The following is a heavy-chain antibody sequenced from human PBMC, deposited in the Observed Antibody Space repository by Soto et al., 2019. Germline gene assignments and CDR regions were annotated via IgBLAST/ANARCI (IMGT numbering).Heavy chain of an antibody. Sequence: SVKGSFKASGFAFTSSAFHWVRQARGQRLEWIGCIAVGSGYTNYAQRFQDRVTLTRDMSTATTYMELSRLTSEDTAIYYCAADATAWQQMVPSDYWGQGTLVTVSS. CDR1: GFAFTSSA. CDR2: IAVGSGYT. CDR3: AADATAWQQMVPSDY. J-gene: IGHJ4*02. D-gene: IGHD2-8*01. V-gene: IGHV1-58*01.